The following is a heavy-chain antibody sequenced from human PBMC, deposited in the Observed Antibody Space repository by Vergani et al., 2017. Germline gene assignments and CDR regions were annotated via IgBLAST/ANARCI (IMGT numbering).Heavy chain of an antibody. CDR1: GGSFSGYY. J-gene: IGHJ4*02. Sequence: QVQLQQWGAGLLKPSETLSLTCAVYGGSFSGYYWSWIRQPPGKGLEWIGEINHSGSTNYNPSLKSRVTISVDTSKNQFSLKLSSVTAADTAVYYCARGLATNEGYWGQGTLVTVSS. CDR2: INHSGST. CDR3: ARGLATNEGY. V-gene: IGHV4-34*01.